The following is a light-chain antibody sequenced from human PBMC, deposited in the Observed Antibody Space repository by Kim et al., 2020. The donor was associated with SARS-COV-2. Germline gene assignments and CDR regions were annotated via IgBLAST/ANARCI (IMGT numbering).Light chain of an antibody. CDR3: QSADSGDSPNWV. Sequence: SYELTQPPSVSVSPGQTARISCSGDSLPDKYAYWYQQKPGQAPVLVIYNDSERPSGIPARFSGSNSGTTVTLTINGVQAEDEADYYCQSADSGDSPNWVFGGGTKLTVL. CDR1: SLPDKY. CDR2: NDS. V-gene: IGLV3-25*03. J-gene: IGLJ3*02.